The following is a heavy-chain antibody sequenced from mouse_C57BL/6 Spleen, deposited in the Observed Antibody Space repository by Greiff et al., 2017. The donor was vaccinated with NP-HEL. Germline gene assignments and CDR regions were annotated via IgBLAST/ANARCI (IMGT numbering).Heavy chain of an antibody. CDR3: ARYDYGGGLDS. J-gene: IGHJ2*01. Sequence: EVMLVESGGGLVQPGGSLSLSCAASGFTFTDYYMSWVRQPPGKALEWLGFIRNKANGYTTEYSASVKGRFTISRDKSQSILYLQMNAQRAEDSATYYCARYDYGGGLDSWGQGDTLTVAS. V-gene: IGHV7-3*01. D-gene: IGHD2-4*01. CDR1: GFTFTDYY. CDR2: IRNKANGYTT.